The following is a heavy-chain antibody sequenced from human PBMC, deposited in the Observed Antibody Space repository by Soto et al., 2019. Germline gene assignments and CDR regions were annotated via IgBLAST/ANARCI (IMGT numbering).Heavy chain of an antibody. CDR1: GFTFSSYT. D-gene: IGHD2-2*01. V-gene: IGHV3-21*01. J-gene: IGHJ4*02. Sequence: PGGSLRLSCVASGFTFSSYTMNWVRQAPGKGLEWVSSITSSGDYKYYADSVEGRFTISRDNGQNSLFLQMRSLRAEDTAIYYCVNSRHCSRTSCTFDYWGQGTVVTVSS. CDR2: ITSSGDYK. CDR3: VNSRHCSRTSCTFDY.